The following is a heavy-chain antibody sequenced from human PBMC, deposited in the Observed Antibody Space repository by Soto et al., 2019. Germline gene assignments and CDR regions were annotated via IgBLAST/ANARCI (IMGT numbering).Heavy chain of an antibody. V-gene: IGHV3-21*01. D-gene: IGHD6-13*01. CDR3: ARDRQSTPWYAADY. J-gene: IGHJ4*02. Sequence: GGSLRLSCDGSGFTFSSYSMHWVRQAPGKGLEWVSSISGSGGYIYYADSVKGRFTIARDNAKNSLYLQMTSLRDEDTALYYCARDRQSTPWYAADYWGQGSLVTVSS. CDR2: ISGSGGYI. CDR1: GFTFSSYS.